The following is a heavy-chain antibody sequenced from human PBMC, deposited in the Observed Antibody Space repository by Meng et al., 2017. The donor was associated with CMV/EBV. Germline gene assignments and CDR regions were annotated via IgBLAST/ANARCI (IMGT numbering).Heavy chain of an antibody. CDR3: ARDLLGYCSITSCPPY. J-gene: IGHJ4*02. Sequence: GGSLRLSCAASGFTFSSYSMNWVRLAPGKRLEWVSYISRSSSYIYYADSVKGLFTLSRDNAKTSLYLQMNSLRAEDTAVYYCARDLLGYCSITSCPPYWGQGTRVTVSS. CDR2: ISRSSSYI. D-gene: IGHD2-2*01. V-gene: IGHV3-21*01. CDR1: GFTFSSYS.